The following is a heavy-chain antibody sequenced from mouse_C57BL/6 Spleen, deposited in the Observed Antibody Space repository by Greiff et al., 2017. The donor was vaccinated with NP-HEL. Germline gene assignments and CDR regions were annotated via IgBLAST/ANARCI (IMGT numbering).Heavy chain of an antibody. J-gene: IGHJ1*03. D-gene: IGHD1-1*01. Sequence: EVQVVESEGGLVQPGSSMKLSCTASGFTFSDYYMAWVRQVPEKGLEWVANINYDGSSTYYLDSLKSRFIISRDNAKNILYLQMSSLKSEDTATYYCAREHHYGSSYEGYFDVWGTGTTVTVSS. CDR2: INYDGSST. V-gene: IGHV5-16*01. CDR1: GFTFSDYY. CDR3: AREHHYGSSYEGYFDV.